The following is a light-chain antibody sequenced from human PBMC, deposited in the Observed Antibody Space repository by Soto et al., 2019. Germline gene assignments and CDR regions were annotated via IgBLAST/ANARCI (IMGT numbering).Light chain of an antibody. CDR3: SSYAGSNNFEV. V-gene: IGLV2-8*01. Sequence: QSVLTQPPSASGSPGQSVTISCTGTSSDVGDYNYVSWYQQHPGKAPKLMIYEVSKRPSGVPDRFSGSKSGNTASLTVSGLQAEDEADYYCSSYAGSNNFEVFGTGTKLTVL. J-gene: IGLJ1*01. CDR1: SSDVGDYNY. CDR2: EVS.